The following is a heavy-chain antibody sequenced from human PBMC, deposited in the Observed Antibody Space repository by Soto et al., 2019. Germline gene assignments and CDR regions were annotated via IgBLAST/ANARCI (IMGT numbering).Heavy chain of an antibody. CDR3: ARDQWLENYYYGMDV. V-gene: IGHV4-4*02. J-gene: IGHJ6*02. CDR1: GGSISSSNW. CDR2: IYHSGST. D-gene: IGHD6-19*01. Sequence: SETLSLTCAVSGGSISSSNWWSWVRQPPGKGLEWIGEIYHSGSTNYNPSLKSRVTISVDRSKNQFSLKLSSVTAADTAVYYCARDQWLENYYYGMDVWGQGTTVTVSS.